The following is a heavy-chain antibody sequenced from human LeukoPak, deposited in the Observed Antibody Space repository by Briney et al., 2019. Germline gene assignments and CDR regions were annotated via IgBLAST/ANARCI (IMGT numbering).Heavy chain of an antibody. J-gene: IGHJ4*02. CDR3: ARGYYDSSGYYFDY. D-gene: IGHD3-22*01. CDR1: GGSISSYY. Sequence: PSETLSLTCTVSGGSISSYYWSWIQQPPGKGLEWIGYVYYSGSTYYNPSLKSRVTISVDRSKNQFSLKLSSVTAADTAVYYCARGYYDSSGYYFDYWGQGTLVTVSS. V-gene: IGHV4-59*12. CDR2: VYYSGST.